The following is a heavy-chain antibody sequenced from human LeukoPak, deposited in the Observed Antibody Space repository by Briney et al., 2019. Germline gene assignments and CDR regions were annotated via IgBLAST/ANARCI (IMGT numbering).Heavy chain of an antibody. V-gene: IGHV3-48*04. CDR2: IANDSTTI. J-gene: IGHJ4*02. CDR3: ARATRNGYDY. D-gene: IGHD5-24*01. CDR1: GFTFRIYG. Sequence: GGSLRLSCAASGFTFRIYGMNWVRQAPGKGPEWVSYIANDSTTIYYKDSVKGRFTMSRDSARTSLYLQMTSLRAEDTAMYYCARATRNGYDYWGQGTLVTVSS.